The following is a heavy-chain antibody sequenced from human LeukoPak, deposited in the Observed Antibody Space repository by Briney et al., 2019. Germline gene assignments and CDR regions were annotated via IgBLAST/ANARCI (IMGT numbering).Heavy chain of an antibody. Sequence: GGSLRLSCAASGFTFSSYSMNWVRQAPGKGLEWVSSISSSSSYIYYADSVKGRFTISRDNAKNSLYLQMNSLRAEDTAVYYCARVLVPRQYYFDYWGQGTLVTVSS. CDR1: GFTFSSYS. CDR2: ISSSSSYI. V-gene: IGHV3-21*01. J-gene: IGHJ4*02. D-gene: IGHD6-13*01. CDR3: ARVLVPRQYYFDY.